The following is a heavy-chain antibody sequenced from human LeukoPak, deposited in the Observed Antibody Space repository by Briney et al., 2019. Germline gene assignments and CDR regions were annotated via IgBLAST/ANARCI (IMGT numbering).Heavy chain of an antibody. Sequence: GRSLRLSCAASGFTFSSYGMHWVRQASGKGLEWVAVISYDGSNKYYADSVKGRFTISRDNSKNTLYLQMNSLRAEDTAVYYCAKSGEAFDIWGQGTMVTVSS. V-gene: IGHV3-30*18. CDR2: ISYDGSNK. D-gene: IGHD6-25*01. CDR1: GFTFSSYG. CDR3: AKSGEAFDI. J-gene: IGHJ3*02.